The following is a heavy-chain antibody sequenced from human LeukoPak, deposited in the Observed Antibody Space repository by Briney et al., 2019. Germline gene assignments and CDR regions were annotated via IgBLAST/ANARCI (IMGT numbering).Heavy chain of an antibody. D-gene: IGHD1-14*01. Sequence: GSLRLSCTASGLTFSTSGFNWVRQAPGKGLEWVASIGPTGSDRYHADSIKGRFTISRDNANNFLYLQMNSLRAGDAAVYYCATETNGRHYDYWGQGTLLTVSS. J-gene: IGHJ4*02. CDR1: GLTFSTSG. CDR2: IGPTGSDR. V-gene: IGHV3-21*06. CDR3: ATETNGRHYDY.